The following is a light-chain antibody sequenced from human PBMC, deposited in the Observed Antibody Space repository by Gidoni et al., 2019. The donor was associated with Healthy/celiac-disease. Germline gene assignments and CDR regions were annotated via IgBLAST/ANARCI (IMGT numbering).Light chain of an antibody. CDR3: QQYYSTPLT. CDR2: WAS. V-gene: IGKV4-1*01. CDR1: QSVLYSSNNKNY. Sequence: DIVMTQSPDSLAVSLGERATINCKSSQSVLYSSNNKNYLAWYQQKPGQPPKLLIYWASTRESGVPDRFSGSGCGTDFTLTISILQAEDVAVYYCQQYYSTPLTFGGGTKVEIK. J-gene: IGKJ4*01.